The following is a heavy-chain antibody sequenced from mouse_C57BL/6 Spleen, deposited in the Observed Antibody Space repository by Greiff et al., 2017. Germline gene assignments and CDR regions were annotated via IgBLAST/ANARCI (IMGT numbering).Heavy chain of an antibody. Sequence: EVQLQQSGPGLVKPSQSLSLTCSVTGYSITSGYYWNWIRQFPGNKLEWMGYISYDGSNNYNPSLKNRISITRDTSKNQFFLKLNSVTTEDTATYYCARFGDHEGFAYWGQGTLVTVSA. CDR3: ARFGDHEGFAY. J-gene: IGHJ3*01. CDR2: ISYDGSN. V-gene: IGHV3-6*01. CDR1: GYSITSGYY.